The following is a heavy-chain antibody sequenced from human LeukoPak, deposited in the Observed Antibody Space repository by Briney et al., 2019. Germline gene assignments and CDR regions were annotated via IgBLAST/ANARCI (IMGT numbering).Heavy chain of an antibody. Sequence: QPGGSLRLSCAASGFTFSSYWMTWVRQAPGKGLEWVANIDQDGNEKYYVDSVRGRFTISRDNAKNSLYLQMDSLRVEDTAVYYCARGDAFSGDYWGRGTLVTVSS. CDR2: IDQDGNEK. D-gene: IGHD5-24*01. J-gene: IGHJ4*02. CDR3: ARGDAFSGDY. V-gene: IGHV3-7*04. CDR1: GFTFSSYW.